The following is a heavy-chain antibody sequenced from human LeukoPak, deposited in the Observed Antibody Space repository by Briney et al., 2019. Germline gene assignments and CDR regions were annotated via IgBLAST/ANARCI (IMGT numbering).Heavy chain of an antibody. V-gene: IGHV3-53*01. J-gene: IGHJ4*02. Sequence: GGTLRLSCAVSGFSVTNNYMSWVRQAPGKGLEWVSVFYVGGATYYADSVKGRFTISRDNSENILYLQMKSLRAEDTAVYYCARGDGYNFFDYWGQGTLVTVSS. CDR2: FYVGGAT. CDR3: ARGDGYNFFDY. CDR1: GFSVTNNY. D-gene: IGHD5-24*01.